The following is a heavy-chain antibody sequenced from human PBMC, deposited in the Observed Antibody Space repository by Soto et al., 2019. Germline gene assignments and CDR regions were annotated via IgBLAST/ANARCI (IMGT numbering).Heavy chain of an antibody. CDR2: INHSGST. Sequence: QVQLQQWGAGLLKPSETLSLTCAVYGGSFSGYYWSWIRQPPGKGLEWIGEINHSGSTNYNPSLKSRVTISVDTSKNQFSLKLSSVTAADTAVYYCARARLSYYYGSGTDYYYYGMDVWGQGTTVTVSS. CDR1: GGSFSGYY. CDR3: ARARLSYYYGSGTDYYYYGMDV. J-gene: IGHJ6*02. V-gene: IGHV4-34*01. D-gene: IGHD3-10*01.